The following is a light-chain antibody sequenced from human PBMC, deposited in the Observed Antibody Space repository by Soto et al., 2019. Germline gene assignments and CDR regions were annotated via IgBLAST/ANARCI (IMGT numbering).Light chain of an antibody. CDR2: RAS. CDR1: QGISNY. CDR3: QQYNSFPQT. V-gene: IGKV1-8*01. Sequence: AIRMTQSPSSFSASTGDRVTITCRATQGISNYLAWYQQKPGKAPKLLIYRASVLESGVPSRFIGGGSGINFSLTISYLQSEDFATYYCQQYNSFPQTFGQGTKLEIK. J-gene: IGKJ2*01.